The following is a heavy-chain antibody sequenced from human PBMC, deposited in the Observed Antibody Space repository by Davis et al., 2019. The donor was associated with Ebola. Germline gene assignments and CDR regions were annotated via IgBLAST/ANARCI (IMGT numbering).Heavy chain of an antibody. CDR2: ISAYTGNT. V-gene: IGHV1-18*01. CDR3: ARTSIVGTTTTASDI. CDR1: GYTFKTSA. D-gene: IGHD1-26*01. Sequence: VKVSCQASGYTFKTSAISWVRPAPGQGLEWMGWISAYTGNTAYAQILQGRVTMTTDTSTGTAYMELRSLRSDDTAVYFCARTSIVGTTTTASDIWGQGTKVTVSS. J-gene: IGHJ3*02.